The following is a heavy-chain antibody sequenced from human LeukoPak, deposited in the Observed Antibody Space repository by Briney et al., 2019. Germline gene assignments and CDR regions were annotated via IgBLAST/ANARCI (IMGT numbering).Heavy chain of an antibody. J-gene: IGHJ4*02. Sequence: GGSLRLSCAASRFTFSSYSMNWVRQAPGKGLEWVANIKQDGSEKYYVDSVKGRFTISRDNAKNSLYLQMNSLRAEDTAVYYCACGARLLWFGELFHWGQGTLVTVSS. CDR3: ACGARLLWFGELFH. CDR1: RFTFSSYS. V-gene: IGHV3-7*01. CDR2: IKQDGSEK. D-gene: IGHD3-10*01.